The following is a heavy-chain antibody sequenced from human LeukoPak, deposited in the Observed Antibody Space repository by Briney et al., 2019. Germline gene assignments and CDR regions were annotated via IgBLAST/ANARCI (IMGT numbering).Heavy chain of an antibody. D-gene: IGHD6-13*01. CDR1: GGSISSYY. V-gene: IGHV4-59*01. CDR3: AREGRGSSWDY. J-gene: IGHJ4*01. Sequence: SETLSLTCTVSGGSISSYYWSWIRQPPGKGLEWIGYIYYSGSTNYNPSLKSRVTISVDTSKNQFSLKLSSVTAADTAVYYCAREGRGSSWDYWGQGTLVTVSS. CDR2: IYYSGST.